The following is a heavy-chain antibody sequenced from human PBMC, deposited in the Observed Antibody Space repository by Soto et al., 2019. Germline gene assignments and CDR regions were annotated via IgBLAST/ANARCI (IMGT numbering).Heavy chain of an antibody. D-gene: IGHD4-17*01. CDR2: IITLFGTT. CDR1: GGTFSSYS. CDR3: AREVGYGDFSAALLA. Sequence: VQLMQSGAEVKQPGSSVKVSCKASGGTFSSYSINWVRQAPGQGLEWMGGIITLFGTTNYAQNFQGRVTSTADQSTSTAYMELNSLRSDDTAVYYCAREVGYGDFSAALLAWGQGTLVTVSS. J-gene: IGHJ5*02. V-gene: IGHV1-69*01.